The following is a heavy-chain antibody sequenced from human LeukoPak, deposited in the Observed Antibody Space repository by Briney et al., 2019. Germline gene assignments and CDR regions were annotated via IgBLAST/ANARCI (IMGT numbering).Heavy chain of an antibody. V-gene: IGHV3-20*04. Sequence: PGGSLRLSCAASGFTFDDYGMSWVRQAPGKGLGLVSGINWDGASTGYADSVEGRFTISRAKAKSSLYLQMNSLRAEDTAVYYCARGVVAAFPLDLGGGGTRVSVS. CDR2: INWDGAST. CDR3: ARGVVAAFPLDL. D-gene: IGHD2-15*01. CDR1: GFTFDDYG. J-gene: IGHJ4*02.